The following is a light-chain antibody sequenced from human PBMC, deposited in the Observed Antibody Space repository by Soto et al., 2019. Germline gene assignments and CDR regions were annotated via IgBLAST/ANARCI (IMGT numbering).Light chain of an antibody. V-gene: IGKV3-15*01. CDR3: QQYNSLPRT. CDR2: GAS. Sequence: EIVMTQSPATLSVSTGERATLSCRASQSVSNNLAWYQQKPGQAPRLLIYGASTRATGIPARFSVSGSGTEFTLTVSSLHSEDFAVYYFQQYNSLPRTVGQGTKVEIK. J-gene: IGKJ1*01. CDR1: QSVSNN.